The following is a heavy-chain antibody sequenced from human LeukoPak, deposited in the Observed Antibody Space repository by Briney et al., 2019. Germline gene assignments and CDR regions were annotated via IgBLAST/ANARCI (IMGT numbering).Heavy chain of an antibody. D-gene: IGHD2-2*01. V-gene: IGHV1-69*05. CDR3: ARSKDFVVVPAARDDYYYYMDV. Sequence: ASVKVSCKASGSTFSSYAISWVRQAPGQGLEWMGGIIPTFDTTNYPQKFQGRVTITTDESTSTAYMELSSLRSEDTAVYYCARSKDFVVVPAARDDYYYYMDVWGKGTTVTVSS. CDR1: GSTFSSYA. CDR2: IIPTFDTT. J-gene: IGHJ6*03.